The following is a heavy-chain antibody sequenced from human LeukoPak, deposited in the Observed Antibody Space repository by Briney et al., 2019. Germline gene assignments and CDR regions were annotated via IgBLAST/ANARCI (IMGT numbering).Heavy chain of an antibody. V-gene: IGHV3-23*01. CDR1: GISVSDNY. Sequence: AGGSLRLSCAASGISVSDNYMTWVRQAPGKGLEWVSTISGSGGSTNYAVSVKGRFTISRDNSKNTLYLQMNSLRAEDTAVYYCAKDSGVSIVDLYGMDVWGQGTTVTVSS. CDR3: AKDSGVSIVDLYGMDV. CDR2: ISGSGGST. J-gene: IGHJ6*02. D-gene: IGHD1-26*01.